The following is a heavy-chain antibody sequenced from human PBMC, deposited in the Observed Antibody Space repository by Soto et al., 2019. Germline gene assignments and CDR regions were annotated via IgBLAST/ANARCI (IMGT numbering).Heavy chain of an antibody. V-gene: IGHV2-5*02. J-gene: IGHJ5*02. CDR2: IYWDDDK. CDR3: AHTASNDYEVGGAFDP. D-gene: IGHD4-17*01. Sequence: QITLKESGPTLVKPTQTLTLTCTFSGFSLSTSGVGVGWIRQPPGKALEWLALIYWDDDKRYSPSLKSRLTIAKDTSKHQVVLTMTTMDPVDTATYYCAHTASNDYEVGGAFDPWGQGTLVTVSS. CDR1: GFSLSTSGVG.